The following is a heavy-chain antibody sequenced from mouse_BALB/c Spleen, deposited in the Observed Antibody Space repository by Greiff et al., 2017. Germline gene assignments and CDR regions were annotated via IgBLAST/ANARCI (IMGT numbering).Heavy chain of an antibody. CDR1: GFTFSSYA. CDR2: ISSGGST. CDR3: ARDDYDWFAD. V-gene: IGHV5-6-5*01. D-gene: IGHD2-4*01. Sequence: LQESGGGLVKPGGSLKLSCAASGFTFSSYAMSWVRQTPEKRLEWVASISSGGSTYYPDSVKGRFTISRDNARNILYLQMSSLRSEDTAMYYCARDDYDWFADWGQGTLVTVSA. J-gene: IGHJ3*01.